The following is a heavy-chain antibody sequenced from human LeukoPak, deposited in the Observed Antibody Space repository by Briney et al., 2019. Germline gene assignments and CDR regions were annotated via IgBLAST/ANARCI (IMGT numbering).Heavy chain of an antibody. Sequence: AGSLRLSCAASGGSVSNNCMTWVRQPPGKGLEWVSVIYSGGSTYYSDSVKGRFTISRDNSKNTVYLQMNSLRAEDTAVYYCARGRPVTPLGYWGQGTLVTVSS. CDR3: ARGRPVTPLGY. CDR2: IYSGGST. V-gene: IGHV3-53*01. D-gene: IGHD3-16*01. J-gene: IGHJ4*02. CDR1: GGSVSNNC.